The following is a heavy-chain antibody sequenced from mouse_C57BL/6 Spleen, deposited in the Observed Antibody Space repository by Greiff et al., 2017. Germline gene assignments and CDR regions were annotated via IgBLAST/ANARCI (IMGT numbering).Heavy chain of an antibody. V-gene: IGHV1-52*01. CDR1: GYTFTSYW. CDR2: IDPSDSET. J-gene: IGHJ4*01. CDR3: AREGDFAMDY. Sequence: QVQLQQPGAELVRPGSSVKLSCKASGYTFTSYWMPWVKQRPIQGLEWIGNIDPSDSETYYNQKFKDKATLTVDKSASTAYMQLSSLTSEDSAVYYCAREGDFAMDYWGQGTSVTVSS.